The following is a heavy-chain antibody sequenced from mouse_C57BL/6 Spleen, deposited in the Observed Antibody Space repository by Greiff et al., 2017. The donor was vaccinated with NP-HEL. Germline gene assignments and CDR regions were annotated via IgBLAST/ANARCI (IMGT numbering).Heavy chain of an antibody. V-gene: IGHV14-2*01. CDR1: GFNIKDYY. CDR3: ARGEYYYGSSGEYYFDY. Sequence: DVQLQESGAELVKPGASVKLSCTASGFNIKDYYMHWVKQRTEQGLEWIGRIDPEDGATKYAPKFQGKATITADTSSNTAYLQLSSLTSEDTAVYYCARGEYYYGSSGEYYFDYWGQGTTLTVSS. J-gene: IGHJ2*01. D-gene: IGHD1-1*01. CDR2: IDPEDGAT.